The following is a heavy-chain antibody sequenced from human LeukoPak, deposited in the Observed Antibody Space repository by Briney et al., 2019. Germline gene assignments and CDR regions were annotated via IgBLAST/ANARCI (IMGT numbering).Heavy chain of an antibody. V-gene: IGHV4-39*07. D-gene: IGHD2-2*01. CDR2: IYYSGST. J-gene: IGHJ5*01. CDR1: GGSISSSSYY. CDR3: ARDQEHCSGTSCYPYWYDS. Sequence: SETLSLTCTVSGGSISSSSYYWGWIRQPPGKGLEWIGSIYYSGSTYYNPSLKSRVTISVDTSKNQFSLKLSSVTAADTAAYFCARDQEHCSGTSCYPYWYDSWGQGTLVTVSS.